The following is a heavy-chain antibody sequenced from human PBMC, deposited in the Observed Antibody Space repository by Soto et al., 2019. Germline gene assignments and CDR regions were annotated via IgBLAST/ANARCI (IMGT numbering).Heavy chain of an antibody. V-gene: IGHV1-8*01. CDR1: VYTFTSYD. J-gene: IGHJ6*02. CDR2: MNPNSGNT. D-gene: IGHD2-15*01. Sequence: QVQLVQSGAEVKKPGASVKVSCKTSVYTFTSYDINWVRQATGQGLEWMGWMNPNSGNTGYAQKFQGRVTMTRNTSISTAYMGLSSLRSEETAVYYCARAGRHCSGGSCYSGAYGMDVWGQGTTITVSS. CDR3: ARAGRHCSGGSCYSGAYGMDV.